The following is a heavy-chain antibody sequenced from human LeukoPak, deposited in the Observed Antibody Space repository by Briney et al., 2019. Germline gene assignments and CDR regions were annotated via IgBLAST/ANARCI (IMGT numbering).Heavy chain of an antibody. V-gene: IGHV4-61*02. Sequence: SETLSLTCTVSGGSISSGSYYWSWIRQPAGKGLEWIGRIYTSGSTNYNPSLKSRVTISVDTSNNRFSLKLSSVTAADTALYYCARGGWSALDYWGQGTLVTVSS. CDR2: IYTSGST. J-gene: IGHJ4*02. CDR3: ARGGWSALDY. CDR1: GGSISSGSYY.